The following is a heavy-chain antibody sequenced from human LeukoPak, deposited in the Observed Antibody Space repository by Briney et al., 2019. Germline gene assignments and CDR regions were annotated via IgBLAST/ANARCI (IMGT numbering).Heavy chain of an antibody. CDR3: AATSSTPSDY. J-gene: IGHJ4*02. Sequence: GGSLRLSCAASGFTFSSYSMNWVRQAPGKGLEWVSSISSTSSYIYYADSVKGRFTISRDNSKNTLYLQMNSLRAEDTAVYYCAATSSTPSDYWGQGTLVTVSS. CDR1: GFTFSSYS. CDR2: ISSTSSYI. V-gene: IGHV3-21*01. D-gene: IGHD2-15*01.